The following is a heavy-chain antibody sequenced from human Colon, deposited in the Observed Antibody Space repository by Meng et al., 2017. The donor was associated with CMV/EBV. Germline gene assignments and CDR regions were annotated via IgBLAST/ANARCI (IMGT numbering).Heavy chain of an antibody. V-gene: IGHV3-30*02. CDR1: GFTFSSYA. J-gene: IGHJ5*02. Sequence: GESLKISCAASGFTFSSYAMHWVRQTPDKGLDWVAFIRYDGSIKFYADSVKGRFTISRDNSKNTLYLQMNSLRAEDTAVYYCAKDRVQRQLLFPHHWGQGTLVTVSS. D-gene: IGHD2-21*02. CDR3: AKDRVQRQLLFPHH. CDR2: IRYDGSIK.